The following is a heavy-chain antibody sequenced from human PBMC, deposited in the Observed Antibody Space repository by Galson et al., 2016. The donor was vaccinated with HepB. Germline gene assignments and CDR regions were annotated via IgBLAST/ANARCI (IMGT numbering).Heavy chain of an antibody. CDR1: GYTFTSYA. D-gene: IGHD2-2*01. CDR3: ARESPGVVIPASGFDY. V-gene: IGHV1-3*01. J-gene: IGHJ4*02. Sequence: SVKVSCKASGYTFTSYAVHWVRQAPGQRLEWMGWINGGNGNTKYSQKFQGRVTITRDTSASTAYMELSSLRSEDTAVYYFARESPGVVIPASGFDYWGRGTLVTVSS. CDR2: INGGNGNT.